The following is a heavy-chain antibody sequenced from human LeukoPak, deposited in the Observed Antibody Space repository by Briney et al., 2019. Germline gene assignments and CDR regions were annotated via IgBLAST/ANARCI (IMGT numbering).Heavy chain of an antibody. J-gene: IGHJ5*02. CDR3: ARAIAAAGTGDPWFDP. D-gene: IGHD6-13*01. CDR1: GGSISSYY. CDR2: IYYSGST. V-gene: IGHV4-59*01. Sequence: SETLSLTCTVSGGSISSYYWSWIRQPPGKGLEWIGYIYYSGSTNYNPSLKSRVTISVDTSKNQFSLKLSSVTAADTAVYYCARAIAAAGTGDPWFDPWGQGTLVTVSS.